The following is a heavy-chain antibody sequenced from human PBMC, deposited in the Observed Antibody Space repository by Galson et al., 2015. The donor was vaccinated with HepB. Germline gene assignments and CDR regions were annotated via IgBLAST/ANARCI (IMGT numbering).Heavy chain of an antibody. CDR1: GYTFTGYY. D-gene: IGHD4-23*01. CDR2: INPNSGGT. V-gene: IGHV1-2*02. CDR3: AARMTTVVTEDWYFDL. Sequence: SVKVSCKASGYTFTGYYMHWVRQAPGQGLERMGWINPNSGGTNYAQKFQGRVTMTRDTSISTAYMELSRLRSDDTAVYYCAARMTTVVTEDWYFDLWGRGTLVTVSS. J-gene: IGHJ2*01.